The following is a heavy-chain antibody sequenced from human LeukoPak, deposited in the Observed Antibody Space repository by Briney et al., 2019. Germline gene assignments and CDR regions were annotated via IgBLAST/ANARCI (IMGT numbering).Heavy chain of an antibody. J-gene: IGHJ3*02. CDR2: VISRSSYD. CDR1: GSTFTSNS. D-gene: IGHD2-15*01. V-gene: IGHV3-21*01. CDR3: ARDTGLSGYCSGGSSPDAFDI. Sequence: GGSRRLAWLAYGSTFTSNSTNWDRQPPGKGLEWVGSVISRSSYDDYADTVEGRFTITKDNAKTSLYLQMNCLRAEDTAAYYCARDTGLSGYCSGGSSPDAFDIWGQGTMVTVSS.